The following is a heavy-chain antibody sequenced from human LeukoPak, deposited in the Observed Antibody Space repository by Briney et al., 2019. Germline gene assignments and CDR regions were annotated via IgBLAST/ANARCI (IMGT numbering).Heavy chain of an antibody. Sequence: SETLSLTCTVSGGSISSSSYYWGWIRQPPGRGLEWIGSIYYSGSTYYNPSLKSRVTISVDTSKNQFSLKLSSVTAADTAVYYCATYCSSTSCYTKDNWGQGTLVTVPS. D-gene: IGHD2-2*02. CDR3: ATYCSSTSCYTKDN. V-gene: IGHV4-39*01. J-gene: IGHJ4*02. CDR1: GGSISSSSYY. CDR2: IYYSGST.